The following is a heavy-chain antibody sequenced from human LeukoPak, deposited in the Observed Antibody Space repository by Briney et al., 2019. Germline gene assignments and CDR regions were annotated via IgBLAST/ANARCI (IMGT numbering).Heavy chain of an antibody. CDR3: ARHGPSYDSSGYYYVGTFDY. V-gene: IGHV4-59*08. CDR2: IYYSGST. J-gene: IGHJ4*02. D-gene: IGHD3-22*01. Sequence: SETLSLTCTVSGGSISSYYWSWIRQPPGKGLEWIGYIYYSGSTNYNPSLKSRVTISVDTSKNQFSLKLSSVTAADTAVYYCARHGPSYDSSGYYYVGTFDYWGQGTLVTVSS. CDR1: GGSISSYY.